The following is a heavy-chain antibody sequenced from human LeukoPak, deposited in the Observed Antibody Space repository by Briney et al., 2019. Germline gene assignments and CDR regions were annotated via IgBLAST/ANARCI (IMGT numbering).Heavy chain of an antibody. J-gene: IGHJ4*02. D-gene: IGHD5-12*01. Sequence: PGGSLRLSCAASGFTFSDYYMDWVRQAPGKGLEWIARIRNKANSHTTEFAASVKARFIISRDDSKNSLYSQMNSLKTEDTAVYYCTNSGYDYRFFENWGQGALVTVSS. CDR3: TNSGYDYRFFEN. V-gene: IGHV3-72*01. CDR1: GFTFSDYY. CDR2: IRNKANSHTT.